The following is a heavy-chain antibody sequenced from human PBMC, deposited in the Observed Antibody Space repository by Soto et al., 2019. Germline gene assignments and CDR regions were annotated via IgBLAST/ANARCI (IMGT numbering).Heavy chain of an antibody. D-gene: IGHD2-2*02. Sequence: ASVKVSCKASGYTFTSYGISWVRQAPGQGLEWMGWISAYNGNTNYAQKLQGRVTTTTDTSTSTAYMELGSLRSDDTAVYYCARGGKYCSSTSCYRARRGGMDVWGQGTTVTVSS. CDR2: ISAYNGNT. CDR3: ARGGKYCSSTSCYRARRGGMDV. J-gene: IGHJ6*02. V-gene: IGHV1-18*04. CDR1: GYTFTSYG.